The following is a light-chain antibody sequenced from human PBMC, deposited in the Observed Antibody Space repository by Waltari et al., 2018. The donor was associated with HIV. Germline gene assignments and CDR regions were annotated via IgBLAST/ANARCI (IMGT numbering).Light chain of an antibody. CDR2: GAS. CDR3: HQYGSSPRT. Sequence: EIELTQSPGTLSLSPGERDTLACRSSKSLNSTYLAWYQQQPGQTPSLLIYGASSRAMGIPDMFSDSESGTDFTLTISRLEPGDFAVYYCHQYGSSPRTFGQGTKVDIK. J-gene: IGKJ1*01. V-gene: IGKV3-20*01. CDR1: KSLNSTY.